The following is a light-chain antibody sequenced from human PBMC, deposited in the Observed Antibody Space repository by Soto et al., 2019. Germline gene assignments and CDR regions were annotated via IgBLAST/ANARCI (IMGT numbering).Light chain of an antibody. CDR3: QQRNTWPPIT. V-gene: IGKV3-11*01. CDR1: QSVRTY. J-gene: IGKJ5*01. Sequence: QSPVTLSLSPGERATLSCRASQSVRTYLAWFQVKPGQAPRLLIYDASSRASGVPARFSGSGSGTDFTLTISSLEPEDFALYYCQQRNTWPPITFGQGTRLEIK. CDR2: DAS.